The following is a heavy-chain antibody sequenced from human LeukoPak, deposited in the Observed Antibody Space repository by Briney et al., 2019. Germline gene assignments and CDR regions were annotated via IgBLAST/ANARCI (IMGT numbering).Heavy chain of an antibody. CDR2: FDPEDGET. J-gene: IGHJ3*01. D-gene: IGHD3-16*01. CDR3: ATPASNYVWGGAFDV. V-gene: IGHV1-24*01. Sequence: RASVKVSCKVSGYTLIELSMNGVRQAPGKGLEGMGGFDPEDGETIYAQKFQGRVTMTEDTSTNTVYMELSSLRSEDTAVYYFATPASNYVWGGAFDVWGQGTRVTVSS. CDR1: GYTLIELS.